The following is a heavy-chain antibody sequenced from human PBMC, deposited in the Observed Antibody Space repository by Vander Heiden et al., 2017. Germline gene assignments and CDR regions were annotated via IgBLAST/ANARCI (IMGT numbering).Heavy chain of an antibody. CDR2: IPSGRSYI. Sequence: EVQLVESGGGLVKPGGSLRLSCAASGFTFRSDTMIWVRHAPGKGLEWVSSIPSGRSYIYYADSVEGRFTLSRDNAKNSVFLQMNILRAEDTALYYCARERIAAGGSEAYFDFWGQGTLVTVSS. CDR1: GFTFRSDT. D-gene: IGHD6-13*01. CDR3: ARERIAAGGSEAYFDF. V-gene: IGHV3-21*01. J-gene: IGHJ4*02.